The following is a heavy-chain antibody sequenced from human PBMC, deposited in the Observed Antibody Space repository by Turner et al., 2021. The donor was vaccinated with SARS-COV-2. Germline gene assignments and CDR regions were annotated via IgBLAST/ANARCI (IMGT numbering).Heavy chain of an antibody. CDR1: GYTPTDLS. Sequence: QVQLVQSGAEVKKPGPSVKVSCKVSGYTPTDLSMHWVRQAPGKGLGWMGGFDPEDGETIYAQKFQGRVTMTEDTSTDTAYMELSSLRSEDTAVYYCATGVAVAGTPSDYYYYYGMDVWGQGTTVTVSS. CDR2: FDPEDGET. J-gene: IGHJ6*02. V-gene: IGHV1-24*01. CDR3: ATGVAVAGTPSDYYYYYGMDV. D-gene: IGHD6-19*01.